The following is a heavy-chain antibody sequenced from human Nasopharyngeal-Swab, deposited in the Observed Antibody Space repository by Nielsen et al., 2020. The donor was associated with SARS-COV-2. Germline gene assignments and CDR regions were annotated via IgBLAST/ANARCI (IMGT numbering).Heavy chain of an antibody. D-gene: IGHD3-3*01. CDR1: GFTFSSYA. V-gene: IGHV3-23*01. Sequence: LSLTCAASGFTFSSYAMSWVRQAPGKGLEWVSAISGSGGSTYYADSVKGRFTIPRDNSKNTLYLQMNSLRAEDTAVYYCAKPKRNVLRFLEWLLPFDYWGQGTLVTVSS. J-gene: IGHJ4*02. CDR3: AKPKRNVLRFLEWLLPFDY. CDR2: ISGSGGST.